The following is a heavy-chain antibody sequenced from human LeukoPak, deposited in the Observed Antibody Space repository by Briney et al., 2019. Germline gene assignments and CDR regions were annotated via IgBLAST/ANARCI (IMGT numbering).Heavy chain of an antibody. CDR1: GYTFTSYY. CDR2: INPSGGGT. Sequence: GASVKVSCKASGYTFTSYYVYWVRQAPGQGLEWMGVINPSGGGTSYAQKFQGRVTMTRDTSTATVYMNLSSLRSEDTAVYYCARGYYGGLAWCNYWGQGTLVTVSS. CDR3: ARGYYGGLAWCNY. V-gene: IGHV1-46*01. J-gene: IGHJ4*02. D-gene: IGHD4-23*01.